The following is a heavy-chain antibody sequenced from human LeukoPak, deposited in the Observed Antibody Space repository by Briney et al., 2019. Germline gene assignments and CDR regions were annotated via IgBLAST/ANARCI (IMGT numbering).Heavy chain of an antibody. CDR2: IYYSGST. D-gene: IGHD6-13*01. CDR1: GGSISSYY. J-gene: IGHJ6*04. Sequence: SETLSLTCTVSGGSISSYYWSWIRQPPRKGLEWIGYIYYSGSTNYNPSLKSRVTISVDTSKNQFSLKLSSVTAADTAVYYCASSIAAAGTYYYYGMDVWGKGTTVTVSS. V-gene: IGHV4-59*01. CDR3: ASSIAAAGTYYYYGMDV.